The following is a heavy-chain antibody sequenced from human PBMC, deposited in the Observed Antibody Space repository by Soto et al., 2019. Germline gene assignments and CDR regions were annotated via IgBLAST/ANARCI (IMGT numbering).Heavy chain of an antibody. CDR2: ISGSGGST. D-gene: IGHD2-15*01. Sequence: EVQLLESGGGLVQPGGSLRLSCAASGFTFSSYAMSWVRQAPGKGLEWVSAISGSGGSTYYADSVKGRFTISRDNSKNTRYLQMNSLRAEDTAVYYCAKVVGLGYCSGGSCYLGAFDIWGQGTMVTVSS. V-gene: IGHV3-23*01. J-gene: IGHJ3*02. CDR3: AKVVGLGYCSGGSCYLGAFDI. CDR1: GFTFSSYA.